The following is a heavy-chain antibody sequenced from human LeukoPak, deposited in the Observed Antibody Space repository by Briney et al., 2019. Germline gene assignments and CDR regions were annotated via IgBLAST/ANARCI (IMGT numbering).Heavy chain of an antibody. Sequence: GGSLRLSCVASGFDFSLYGMTWVRQAPGKGLQWVSAINGDGGRFYTDSVKGRFTISKDISRSTLYLQMNNLRAEDTALYFCAKRGGLTIDAFDFRGRGTMVSVSS. CDR2: INGDGGR. D-gene: IGHD3-10*01. V-gene: IGHV3-23*01. J-gene: IGHJ3*01. CDR1: GFDFSLYG. CDR3: AKRGGLTIDAFDF.